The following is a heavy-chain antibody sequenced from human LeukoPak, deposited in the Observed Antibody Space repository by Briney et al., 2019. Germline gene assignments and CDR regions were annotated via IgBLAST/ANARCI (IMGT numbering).Heavy chain of an antibody. CDR2: IYHSGST. V-gene: IGHV4-30-2*01. D-gene: IGHD1-26*01. J-gene: IGHJ4*02. CDR1: GGSISSGGYS. Sequence: PSQTLSLTCAVSGGSISSGGYSWSWIRQPPGKGLEWIGYIYHSGSTYYNPSLKGRVTISVDRSKNQFSLKLSSVTAADTAVYYCARGERLRVFDYWGQGTLVTVSS. CDR3: ARGERLRVFDY.